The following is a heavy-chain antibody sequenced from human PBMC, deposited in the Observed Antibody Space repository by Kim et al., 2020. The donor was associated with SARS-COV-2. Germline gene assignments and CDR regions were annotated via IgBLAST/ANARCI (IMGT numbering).Heavy chain of an antibody. V-gene: IGHV1-3*01. CDR3: ARDHTTGTTAEFAY. D-gene: IGHD1-1*01. CDR1: GYTFTSYA. Sequence: ASVKVSCKASGYTFTSYAMHWVRQAPGQRLEWMGRINAGNGNTKYSQKFQGRVTITRDTSASTAYMELSSLRSEDTAVYYCARDHTTGTTAEFAYWGQGTLVSVSS. J-gene: IGHJ4*02. CDR2: INAGNGNT.